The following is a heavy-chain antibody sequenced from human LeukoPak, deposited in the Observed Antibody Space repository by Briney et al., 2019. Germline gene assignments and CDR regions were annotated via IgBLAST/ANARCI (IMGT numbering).Heavy chain of an antibody. CDR3: AKDKSSYYYGSGNPGY. CDR2: ISWDSGSI. V-gene: IGHV3-9*01. J-gene: IGHJ4*02. Sequence: SLRLSCEASGLSLGDYAMQWVRQARGKGLEGVSGISWDSGSIGYSDSVKGRFTISRDNAKNSLYLQMNSLRAEDTALYYCAKDKSSYYYGSGNPGYWGQGTLVTVSS. CDR1: GLSLGDYA. D-gene: IGHD3-10*01.